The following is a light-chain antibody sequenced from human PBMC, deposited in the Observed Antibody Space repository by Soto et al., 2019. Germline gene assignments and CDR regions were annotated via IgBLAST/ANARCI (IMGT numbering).Light chain of an antibody. V-gene: IGLV2-14*01. J-gene: IGLJ2*01. CDR3: RSYTSSSTVVV. Sequence: QSALTQPASVSGSPGQSITISCTGTSSDVGGHNYVSWYQQHPGKAPKLMIYDVSNRPSGVSNRFSGSRSGNTASLTISGLQAEDEADYYCRSYTSSSTVVVFGGGTKVTVL. CDR2: DVS. CDR1: SSDVGGHNY.